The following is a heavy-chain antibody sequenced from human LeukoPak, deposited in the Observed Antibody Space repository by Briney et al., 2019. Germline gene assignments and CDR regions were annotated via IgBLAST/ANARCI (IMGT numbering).Heavy chain of an antibody. D-gene: IGHD3-3*01. CDR2: IYHSGST. Sequence: PSETLSLTCAVSGYSISSGYYWGWIRQPPGKGLEWIGSIYHSGSTYYNPSLKSRVTISVDTSKNQFSLKLSSVTAADTAVYYCARRYYDFWSGYYTFFDYWGQGTLVTVSS. J-gene: IGHJ4*02. V-gene: IGHV4-38-2*01. CDR3: ARRYYDFWSGYYTFFDY. CDR1: GYSISSGYY.